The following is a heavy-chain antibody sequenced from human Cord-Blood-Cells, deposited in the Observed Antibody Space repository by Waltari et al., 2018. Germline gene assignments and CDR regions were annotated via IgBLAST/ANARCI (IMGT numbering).Heavy chain of an antibody. J-gene: IGHJ4*02. CDR3: ARTPPQWELFDY. CDR1: GGTFSSYV. Sequence: QVQLVQSGAEVKKPGSSVKVSCKASGGTFSSYVISWVRQAPGQGLEWMGGIIHIFGTANYAQKFQGRVTITADESTSTAYMELSSLRSEDTAVYYCARTPPQWELFDYWGQGTLVTVSS. CDR2: IIHIFGTA. D-gene: IGHD1-26*01. V-gene: IGHV1-69*01.